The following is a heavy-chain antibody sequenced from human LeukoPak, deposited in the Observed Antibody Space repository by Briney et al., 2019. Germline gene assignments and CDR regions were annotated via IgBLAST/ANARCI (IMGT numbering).Heavy chain of an antibody. Sequence: ASVKVSCKASGYTFTSYGISWVRQAPGQGLEWMGWISAYNGNTNYAQKLQGRVTITTDESTSTAYMELSSLRSEDTAVYYCARGPRAIYYFDYWGQGTLVTVSS. D-gene: IGHD3-3*02. CDR1: GYTFTSYG. CDR2: ISAYNGNT. CDR3: ARGPRAIYYFDY. V-gene: IGHV1-18*01. J-gene: IGHJ4*02.